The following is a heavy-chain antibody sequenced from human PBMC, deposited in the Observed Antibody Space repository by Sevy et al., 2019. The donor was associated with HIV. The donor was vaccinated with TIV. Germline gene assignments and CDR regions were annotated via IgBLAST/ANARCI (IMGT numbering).Heavy chain of an antibody. D-gene: IGHD4-17*01. CDR3: ARDLEFYDYGDYGPAFMPDY. Sequence: GSLRLSCAASGFTFSTYCMHWVRQAPGKGLEGVSGFWVDGSNTYFADSVKGRFTISRDIAKNTLHLQMNSLRAEDTAVYYCARDLEFYDYGDYGPAFMPDYWGQGTLVTVSS. CDR1: GFTFSTYC. V-gene: IGHV3-33*01. J-gene: IGHJ4*02. CDR2: FWVDGSNT.